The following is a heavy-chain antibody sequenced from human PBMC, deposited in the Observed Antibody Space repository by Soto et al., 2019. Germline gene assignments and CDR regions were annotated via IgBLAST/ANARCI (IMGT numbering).Heavy chain of an antibody. CDR3: AKYWQWLVLTPPFDY. Sequence: GGSLRLSCAASGFTFSSYSMNWVRQAPGKGLEWVSYVSSSSSTIYYADSVKGRFTISRDNSKNTLYLQMNSLRDEDTAVYYFAKYWQWLVLTPPFDYWGQGTLVTVSS. D-gene: IGHD6-19*01. CDR2: VSSSSSTI. CDR1: GFTFSSYS. V-gene: IGHV3-48*02. J-gene: IGHJ4*02.